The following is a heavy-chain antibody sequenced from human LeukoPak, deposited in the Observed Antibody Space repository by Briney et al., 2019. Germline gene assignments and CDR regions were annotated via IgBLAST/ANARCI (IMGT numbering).Heavy chain of an antibody. Sequence: SETLSLTCAVYGGSFSGCYWSWIRQPPGKGLEWIGEINHSGSTNYNPSLKSRVTISVDTSKNQFSLKLSSVTAADTAVYYCARKAPTYYYGSGSYSKWGQGTLVTVSS. J-gene: IGHJ4*02. V-gene: IGHV4-34*01. CDR2: INHSGST. CDR3: ARKAPTYYYGSGSYSK. D-gene: IGHD3-10*01. CDR1: GGSFSGCY.